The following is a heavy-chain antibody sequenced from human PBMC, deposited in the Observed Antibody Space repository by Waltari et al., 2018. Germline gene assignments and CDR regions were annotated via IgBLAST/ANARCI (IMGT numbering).Heavy chain of an antibody. Sequence: QVQLVQSGAEVKKPGASVKVSCKASGYTFTRNHMHWVRQAPGHGPQWMGIINPSDGTTTYAQKFQGRVIMTRDTSTTTVYMELSGLRSEDTAVYYCARNHYGSGSSFDSWGQGTLVTVSS. CDR2: INPSDGTT. V-gene: IGHV1-46*01. J-gene: IGHJ4*02. D-gene: IGHD3-10*01. CDR1: GYTFTRNH. CDR3: ARNHYGSGSSFDS.